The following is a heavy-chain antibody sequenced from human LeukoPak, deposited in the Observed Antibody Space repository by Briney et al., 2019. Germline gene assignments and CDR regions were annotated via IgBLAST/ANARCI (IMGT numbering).Heavy chain of an antibody. CDR2: FYSGGTT. V-gene: IGHV3-53*01. Sequence: PGGSLRLSCAGSGFTVSCTHMSWVRLAPGKGLEWVSTFYSGGTTKYADSVRGRFTISRDTATNTVSLQMNSLKVEDTAVYYCARDLIVDTSMFGHWGQGTLVTVSS. CDR3: ARDLIVDTSMFGH. D-gene: IGHD2/OR15-2a*01. CDR1: GFTVSCTH. J-gene: IGHJ5*02.